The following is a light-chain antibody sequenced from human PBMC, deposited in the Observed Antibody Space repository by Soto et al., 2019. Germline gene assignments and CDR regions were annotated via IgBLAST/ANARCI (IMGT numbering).Light chain of an antibody. CDR1: SSNIGAGYD. J-gene: IGLJ2*01. V-gene: IGLV1-40*01. CDR3: QSYDSSLSGSV. Sequence: QSVLTQPPSVSGAPGQRVTISCTGSSSNIGAGYDVHWYQQLPGTAPKLLIYGNNKRPSGVPDRFSGSKSGTSASLAITGLQVEDEADYYCQSYDSSLSGSVFGGGTKLTVL. CDR2: GNN.